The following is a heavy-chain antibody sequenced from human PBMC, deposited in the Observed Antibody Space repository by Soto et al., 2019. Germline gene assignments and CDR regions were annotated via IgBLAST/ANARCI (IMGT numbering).Heavy chain of an antibody. Sequence: GSLRLSCAASGFIFSDYSMNWVRQAPGKGLEWLSYIGSASTTIYADSIKGRFSISRDNAKNSLYLQMNSLRDEDTAVYYCARGSYLNYFDYWGQGTLVTVSS. CDR3: ARGSYLNYFDY. CDR1: GFIFSDYS. V-gene: IGHV3-48*02. J-gene: IGHJ4*02. CDR2: IGSASTTI. D-gene: IGHD3-10*01.